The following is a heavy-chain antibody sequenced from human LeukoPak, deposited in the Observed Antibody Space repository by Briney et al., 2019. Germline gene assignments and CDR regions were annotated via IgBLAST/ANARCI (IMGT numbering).Heavy chain of an antibody. CDR1: GGTFSSYA. Sequence: SVKVSCKASGGTFSSYAISWVRQAPGQGLEWMGGIIPIFGTANYAQKFQGRVTITADESTSTAYMELSSLRSEDTAVYYCASSYYDSSGFDYWGQGTLVTVSS. D-gene: IGHD3-22*01. CDR2: IIPIFGTA. V-gene: IGHV1-69*13. J-gene: IGHJ4*02. CDR3: ASSYYDSSGFDY.